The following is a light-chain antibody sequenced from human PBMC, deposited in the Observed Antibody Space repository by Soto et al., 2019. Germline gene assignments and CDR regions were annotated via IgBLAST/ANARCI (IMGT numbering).Light chain of an antibody. V-gene: IGLV2-14*03. CDR3: SSYTSSSTVV. CDR1: SSDVGGYNY. CDR2: DVV. Sequence: QSALTQPASVSGSPGQSITISCTGTSSDVGGYNYVSWYQQHPGKAPKVVIYDVVNRPSGVSNRFSGSKSGNTASLTISGLQAEDEADYYCSSYTSSSTVVFGGGTKVTVL. J-gene: IGLJ2*01.